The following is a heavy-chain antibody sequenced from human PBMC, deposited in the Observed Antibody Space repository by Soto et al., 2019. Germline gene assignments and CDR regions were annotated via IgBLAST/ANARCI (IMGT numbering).Heavy chain of an antibody. CDR1: GFTFSSYA. CDR3: ASLYYYDSSGYYPPVDY. J-gene: IGHJ4*02. Sequence: PGGSLRLSCAASGFTFSSYAMHWVRQAPGKGLEWVAVISYDGRNKYYADSVKGRFTISRDNSKNTLYLQMNSLRAEDTVVYYCASLYYYDSSGYYPPVDYWGQGTLVTVSS. V-gene: IGHV3-30*04. CDR2: ISYDGRNK. D-gene: IGHD3-22*01.